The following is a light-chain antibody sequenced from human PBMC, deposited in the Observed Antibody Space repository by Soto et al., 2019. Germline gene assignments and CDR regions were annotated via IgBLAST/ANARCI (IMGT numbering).Light chain of an antibody. CDR2: AAS. J-gene: IGKJ4*01. Sequence: DLQMTQSPSSLSTPVGDRVTITCRASQSLSTFLNWYQQKPGKAPKVLIYAASSLQTGVPARFSGSGSGTDFTLTISSLQPEDFATYYCQQSYSTPLTFGGGTKVEIK. CDR1: QSLSTF. V-gene: IGKV1-39*01. CDR3: QQSYSTPLT.